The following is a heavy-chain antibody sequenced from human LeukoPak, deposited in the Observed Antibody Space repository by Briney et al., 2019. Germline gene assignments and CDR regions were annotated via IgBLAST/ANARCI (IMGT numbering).Heavy chain of an antibody. Sequence: GGSLRLSCAASGFTFSRYAMSWVRQAPGKGLEWVSGISGSGGRGSGGTTYYADSVKGRFTISRDNSKNTLYLQMDSLRAEDTAVYYCAKGRGQGFDYWGQGSLVTVSS. J-gene: IGHJ4*02. CDR2: ISGSGGRGSGGTT. D-gene: IGHD3-10*01. V-gene: IGHV3-23*01. CDR3: AKGRGQGFDY. CDR1: GFTFSRYA.